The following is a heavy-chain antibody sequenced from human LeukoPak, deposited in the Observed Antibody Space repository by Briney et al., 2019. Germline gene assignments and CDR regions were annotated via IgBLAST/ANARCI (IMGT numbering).Heavy chain of an antibody. V-gene: IGHV3-73*01. CDR2: IRSKANSYAT. CDR3: TSPIVGATNDFDY. J-gene: IGHJ4*02. CDR1: GFTFSGSA. Sequence: PGGSLRLTCAASGFTFSGSAMHWVRQASGKGLEWVGRIRSKANSYATAYAASVKGRFTISRDDSKNTAYLQMNSLKTEDTAVYYCTSPIVGATNDFDYWGQGTLVTVSS. D-gene: IGHD1-26*01.